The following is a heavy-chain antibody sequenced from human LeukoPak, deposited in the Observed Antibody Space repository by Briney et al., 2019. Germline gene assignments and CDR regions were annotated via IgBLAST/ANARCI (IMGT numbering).Heavy chain of an antibody. J-gene: IGHJ4*02. CDR2: IHPSDSDI. Sequence: ESLKISCKGSGYSFTIYWIGWVRQMPGKGLEWMGIIHPSDSDIRYSPSFQGQVTISADKSISTAYLQWSSLMASDTAMYYCARAEWYSSSPYFDYWGQGTLVTVSS. D-gene: IGHD6-6*01. V-gene: IGHV5-51*01. CDR3: ARAEWYSSSPYFDY. CDR1: GYSFTIYW.